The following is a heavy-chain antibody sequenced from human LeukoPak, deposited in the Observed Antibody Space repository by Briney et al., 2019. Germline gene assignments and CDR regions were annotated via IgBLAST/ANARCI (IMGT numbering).Heavy chain of an antibody. Sequence: GGSLRLSCAASGFTFSSYGMHWVRQAPGKGLEWAAFIRYDGSNKYYADSVKGRFTISRDNSKNTLYLQMNSLRAEDTAVYYCAKDVPFYDSSGYPYFDYWGQGTLVTVSS. CDR2: IRYDGSNK. J-gene: IGHJ4*02. D-gene: IGHD3-22*01. CDR3: AKDVPFYDSSGYPYFDY. V-gene: IGHV3-30*02. CDR1: GFTFSSYG.